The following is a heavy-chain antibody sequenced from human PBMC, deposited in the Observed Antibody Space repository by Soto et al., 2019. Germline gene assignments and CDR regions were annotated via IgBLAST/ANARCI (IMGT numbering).Heavy chain of an antibody. CDR1: GFTVSSNY. V-gene: IGHV3-53*04. J-gene: IGHJ3*02. CDR3: ARDRYSSGWLDAFDI. CDR2: IYSGGST. Sequence: EVQLVKSGGGLVQPGGSLRLSCAASGFTVSSNYMSWVRQAPGKGLEWVSVIYSGGSTYYADSVKGRFTISRHSSKNTLYLQMNGLRAEDTAVYYCARDRYSSGWLDAFDIWGQGTMVTVFS. D-gene: IGHD6-19*01.